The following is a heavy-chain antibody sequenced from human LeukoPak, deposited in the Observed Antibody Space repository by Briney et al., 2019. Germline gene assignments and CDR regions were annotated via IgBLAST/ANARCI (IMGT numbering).Heavy chain of an antibody. CDR3: ARGHYGLDI. CDR2: INADGSER. J-gene: IGHJ3*02. CDR1: GFTFSYAW. Sequence: PGGSLRLSCAASGFTFSYAWMSWVRQAPGKGLEWVAHINADGSERDSVDSGTGRFSISKDNAKNSVYLQLSSLRAEDTARYYCARGHYGLDIWGQGTMVTVSS. V-gene: IGHV3-7*01. D-gene: IGHD4-17*01.